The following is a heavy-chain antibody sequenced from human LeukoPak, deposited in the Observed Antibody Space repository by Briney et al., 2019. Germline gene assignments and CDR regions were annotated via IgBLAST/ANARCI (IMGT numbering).Heavy chain of an antibody. V-gene: IGHV3-30*02. CDR2: IRYDGSNN. CDR3: AKDHGSSDWYYFDY. Sequence: GGSLRLSCAASGFTFSSYAMHWVRQAPGKGLEWVAFIRYDGSNNYYADSVKGRFTISRDNSKNTLYLQMNTLRADDTAVYYCAKDHGSSDWYYFDYWGQGTLVTVS. CDR1: GFTFSSYA. J-gene: IGHJ4*02. D-gene: IGHD6-13*01.